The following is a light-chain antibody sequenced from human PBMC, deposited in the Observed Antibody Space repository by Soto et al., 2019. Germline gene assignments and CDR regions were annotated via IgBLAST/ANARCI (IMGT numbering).Light chain of an antibody. CDR1: SSDVGSYNL. J-gene: IGLJ2*01. CDR3: CSYAGSGTFHVV. V-gene: IGLV2-23*03. CDR2: EGN. Sequence: QSALTQPASVSGSPGQSITISCTGTSSDVGSYNLVSWYQQHPGKAPKLMIYEGNKRPSGVSNRFSGSKSGNTASLTISGLQVEDEADYYCCSYAGSGTFHVVFGGGTKLTVL.